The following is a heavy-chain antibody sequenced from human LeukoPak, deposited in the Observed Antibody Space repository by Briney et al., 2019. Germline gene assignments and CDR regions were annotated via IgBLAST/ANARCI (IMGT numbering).Heavy chain of an antibody. CDR2: IYSGGST. D-gene: IGHD3-22*01. J-gene: IGHJ4*02. Sequence: GGSLRLSCAASGFTVSSNYMSWVRQAPGKGLEWVSVIYSGGSTYYADSVNGRFTISRENRKNTLYIQMNRLRAEDTAMYYCTRQYDSSGYYYGYWGQGTLVTVSS. CDR3: TRQYDSSGYYYGY. CDR1: GFTVSSNY. V-gene: IGHV3-53*01.